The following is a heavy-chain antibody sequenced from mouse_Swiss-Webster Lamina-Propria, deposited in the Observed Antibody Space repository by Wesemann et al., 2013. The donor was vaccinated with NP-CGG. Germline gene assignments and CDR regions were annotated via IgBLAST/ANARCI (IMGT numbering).Heavy chain of an antibody. Sequence: QVQLQQSGAELVRPGVSVKISCKGSGYTFTDYAMHWVKQSHAKSLEWIGVISTYYGDASYNQKFKGKATMTVDKSSSTAYMELARLTSEDSAIYYCARNGYYLDYWGQGTTLTVSS. D-gene: IGHD2-2*01. J-gene: IGHJ2*01. CDR1: GYTFTDYA. V-gene: IGHV1S137*01. CDR2: ISTYYGDA. CDR3: ARNGYYLDY.